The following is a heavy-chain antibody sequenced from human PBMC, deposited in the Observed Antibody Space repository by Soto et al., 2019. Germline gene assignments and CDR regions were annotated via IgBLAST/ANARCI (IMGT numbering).Heavy chain of an antibody. D-gene: IGHD2-2*01. CDR1: GGSISSYY. CDR2: IYYSGST. Sequence: PSETLSLTCTVSGGSISSYYWSWIRQPPGKGLEWIGYIYYSGSTNYNPSLKSRVTISVDTSKNQFSLKLSSVTAADTAVYYCARLREGYCSSTSCYADYYYYMDVWGKGTTVTVSS. CDR3: ARLREGYCSSTSCYADYYYYMDV. J-gene: IGHJ6*03. V-gene: IGHV4-59*08.